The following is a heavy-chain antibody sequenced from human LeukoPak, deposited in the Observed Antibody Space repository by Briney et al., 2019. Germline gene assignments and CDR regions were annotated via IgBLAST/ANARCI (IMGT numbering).Heavy chain of an antibody. CDR3: TRAHSGYDYYYGMDV. CDR1: GYTFTSYD. J-gene: IGHJ6*02. D-gene: IGHD5-12*01. V-gene: IGHV1-8*01. Sequence: GASVKVSCKASGYTFTSYDVNWVRQATGQGVEWMGWMNPNIGNTGYAQKFQGRVTMTRNTSISTAYMELSSVTSEDTAVYYCTRAHSGYDYYYGMDVWGQGTTVTVSS. CDR2: MNPNIGNT.